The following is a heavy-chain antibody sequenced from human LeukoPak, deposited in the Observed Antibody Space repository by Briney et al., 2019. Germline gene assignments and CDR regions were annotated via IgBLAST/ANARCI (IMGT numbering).Heavy chain of an antibody. J-gene: IGHJ6*02. Sequence: PGRSLRPSCAVSGFTFEDYAMHWVRQAPGKGLEWVSGISWNSGIIGYAASVKGRFTISRDNAKNSLYLQMKSLRAEDTALYYCAKDLAIGGTLRTSKYYGMDGWGQGTTVTVSS. CDR2: ISWNSGII. CDR3: AKDLAIGGTLRTSKYYGMDG. D-gene: IGHD6-13*01. CDR1: GFTFEDYA. V-gene: IGHV3-9*01.